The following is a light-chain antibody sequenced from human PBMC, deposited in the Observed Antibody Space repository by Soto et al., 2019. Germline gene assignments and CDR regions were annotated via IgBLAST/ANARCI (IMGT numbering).Light chain of an antibody. CDR2: GAS. Sequence: EIVLTQSPGTLSLSPGERATLSCRASQSVSSSYLAWYKQKPGQAPRLLIYGASSRATGIPDRFSGIGSGTDFTLTISRLEPEVFAVYYCQHYGSSPPYTFGQGTKLEIK. J-gene: IGKJ2*01. CDR3: QHYGSSPPYT. V-gene: IGKV3-20*01. CDR1: QSVSSSY.